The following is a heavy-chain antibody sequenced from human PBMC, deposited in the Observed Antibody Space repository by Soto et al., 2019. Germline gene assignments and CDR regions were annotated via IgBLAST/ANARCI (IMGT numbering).Heavy chain of an antibody. CDR2: IYYSGST. CDR3: AREWGGYSSSRYQYNWFDP. D-gene: IGHD6-13*01. V-gene: IGHV4-59*01. J-gene: IGHJ5*02. CDR1: GGSISSYY. Sequence: KPSETLSLTCTVSGGSISSYYWSWIRQPPGKGLEWIGYIYYSGSTNYNPSLKSRVTISVDTSKNQFSLKLSFVTAADTAVYYCAREWGGYSSSRYQYNWFDPWGQGTLVTVSS.